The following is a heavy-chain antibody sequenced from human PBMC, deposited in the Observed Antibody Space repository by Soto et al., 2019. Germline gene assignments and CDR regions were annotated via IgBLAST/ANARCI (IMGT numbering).Heavy chain of an antibody. CDR2: IWYDGSNK. V-gene: IGHV3-33*01. J-gene: IGHJ4*02. CDR1: GLRFSSYG. Sequence: VQLVESGGGVVQPGRSLRLSCAASGLRFSSYGMNWVRQSPGKGLEWVAVIWYDGSNKFYGNSVKGRFTISRDNSRKTLYLQMNSLRDEDKAVYYCATEGKDDSVKGGFDNWGQGTLVTVSS. D-gene: IGHD3-22*01. CDR3: ATEGKDDSVKGGFDN.